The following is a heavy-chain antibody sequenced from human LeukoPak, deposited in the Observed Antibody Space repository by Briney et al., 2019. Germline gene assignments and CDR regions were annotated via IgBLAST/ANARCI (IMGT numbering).Heavy chain of an antibody. CDR3: ARAQDTMTCPFDY. Sequence: PGGSLRLSCAASGFTFSAYNMNWVRQAPGKGLEWVSYTSSSSSYIYNADSVKGRFTISRDNANNSLFLQMNSLGAGDTPGYYCARAQDTMTCPFDYWGEGTLVTVS. CDR1: GFTFSAYN. D-gene: IGHD3-22*01. J-gene: IGHJ4*02. CDR2: TSSSSSYI. V-gene: IGHV3-21*06.